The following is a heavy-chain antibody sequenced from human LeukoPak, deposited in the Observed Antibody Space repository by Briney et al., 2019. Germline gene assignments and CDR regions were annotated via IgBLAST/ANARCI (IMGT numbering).Heavy chain of an antibody. Sequence: SETLSLTCTVSGGSISSSSYYWGWIRQPPGKGLEWIGSIYYSGSTYYNPSLKSRVTISVDTSKNQFSLKLSSVTAADTAVYYCARGGWGSSYDYWGQGTLVTVSS. CDR2: IYYSGST. CDR3: ARGGWGSSYDY. D-gene: IGHD6-13*01. J-gene: IGHJ4*02. CDR1: GGSISSSSYY. V-gene: IGHV4-39*01.